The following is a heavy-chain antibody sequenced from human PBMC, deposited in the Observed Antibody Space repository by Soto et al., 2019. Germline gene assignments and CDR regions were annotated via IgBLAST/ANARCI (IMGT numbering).Heavy chain of an antibody. V-gene: IGHV1-69*13. Sequence: ASVKVSCKASGGTFSSYAISWVRQAPGQGLEWMGGIIPIFGTANYAQKFQGRVTITADESTSTAYMELSSLRSEDTAVYYCARDRTGTLDLDYWGQGTLVTVSS. J-gene: IGHJ4*02. CDR3: ARDRTGTLDLDY. D-gene: IGHD1-7*01. CDR2: IIPIFGTA. CDR1: GGTFSSYA.